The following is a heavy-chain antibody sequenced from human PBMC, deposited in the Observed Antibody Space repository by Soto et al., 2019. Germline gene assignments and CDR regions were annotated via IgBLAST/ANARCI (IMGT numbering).Heavy chain of an antibody. CDR1: GGSISSGDYY. V-gene: IGHV4-30-4*01. CDR2: IYYSGST. D-gene: IGHD6-13*01. CDR3: ARDLSSSSWYNWFDP. Sequence: SETLSLTCTVSGGSISSGDYYWSWIRQPPGKGLEWIGYIYYSGSTYYNPSLKSRVTISVDTSKNQFSLKLSSVTAADTAVYYCARDLSSSSWYNWFDPWGQGTLVTVSS. J-gene: IGHJ5*02.